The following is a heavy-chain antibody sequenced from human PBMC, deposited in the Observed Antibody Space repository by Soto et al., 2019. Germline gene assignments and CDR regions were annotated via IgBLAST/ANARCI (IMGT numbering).Heavy chain of an antibody. CDR3: ARFGSMTTVTTFDY. V-gene: IGHV4-34*01. D-gene: IGHD4-17*01. Sequence: TLSLTCAVYGGSFSGYYWSWIRQPPGKGLEWIGEINHSGSTNYNPSLKSRVTISVDTSKNQFSLKLSSVTAADTAVYYCARFGSMTTVTTFDYWGQGTLVTISS. CDR2: INHSGST. J-gene: IGHJ4*02. CDR1: GGSFSGYY.